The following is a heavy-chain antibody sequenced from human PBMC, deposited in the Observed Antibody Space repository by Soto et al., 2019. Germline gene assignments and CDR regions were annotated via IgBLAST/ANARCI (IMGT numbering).Heavy chain of an antibody. CDR1: GFTFSSYR. CDR3: ARDSENYDIWSGYSHNWFYP. CDR2: ISSRSSYI. D-gene: IGHD3-3*01. V-gene: IGHV3-21*01. Sequence: GGSLRLSCAASGFTFSSYRMNWDRQAPGKGLEWVSSISSRSSYIYYADSVKGRFTISRDNAKNSLYLQMNSLRAEDTAVYYCARDSENYDIWSGYSHNWFYPWGQGTLVTVSS. J-gene: IGHJ5*02.